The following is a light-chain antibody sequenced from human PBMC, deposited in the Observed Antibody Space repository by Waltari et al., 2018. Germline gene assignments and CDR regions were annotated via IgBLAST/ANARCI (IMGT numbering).Light chain of an antibody. CDR3: QQSYSTPMYT. Sequence: DIQMTQSPSSLSASVGDRVTITCRASQSISSYLNWYQQKPGKAPKLLIYAASSLQSGVPSRFSGSGSGTDFTLIISSLQHEDFATYYCQQSYSTPMYTFGQGTKLEIK. CDR2: AAS. J-gene: IGKJ2*01. CDR1: QSISSY. V-gene: IGKV1-39*01.